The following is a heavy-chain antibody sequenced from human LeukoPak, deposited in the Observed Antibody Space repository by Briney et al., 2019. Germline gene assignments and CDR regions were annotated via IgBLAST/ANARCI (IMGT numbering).Heavy chain of an antibody. J-gene: IGHJ5*02. CDR3: AKDPYSGSYSYWFDP. V-gene: IGHV3-23*01. D-gene: IGHD1-26*01. CDR1: GFTFSSYA. CDR2: ISGSGGST. Sequence: GGSLRLSCAASGFTFSSYAMHWVRQAPGKGLEWVSAISGSGGSTYYADSVKGRFTISRDNSKNTLYLQMNSLRAEDTAVYYCAKDPYSGSYSYWFDPWGQGTLVTVSS.